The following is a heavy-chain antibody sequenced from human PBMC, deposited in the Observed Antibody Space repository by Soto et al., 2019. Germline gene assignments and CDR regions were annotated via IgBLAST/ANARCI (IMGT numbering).Heavy chain of an antibody. V-gene: IGHV1-69*08. CDR1: GGTFSSYT. J-gene: IGHJ6*02. CDR2: IIPILGIA. CDR3: ARDMVGSGSYYTVRRNYDGMDV. Sequence: QVQLVQSGAEVKKPGSSVKVYCKASGGTFSSYTISWVRQAPGQGLEWMGRIIPILGIANYAQKFQGRVKITEDKSTSTAYRELSSLRSEDTAVYYCARDMVGSGSYYTVRRNYDGMDVWGQGTKLTVSS. D-gene: IGHD3-10*01.